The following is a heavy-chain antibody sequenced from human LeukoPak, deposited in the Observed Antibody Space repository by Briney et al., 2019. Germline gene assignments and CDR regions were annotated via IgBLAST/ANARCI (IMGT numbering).Heavy chain of an antibody. D-gene: IGHD2-15*01. Sequence: ETLSLTCTVSGASISSGGYYWSWVRQAPGKGLEWVSGINWNGGSTGYADSVKGRFTISRDNAKNTLYLQMNSLRAEDTAVYYCHFGGRAAYWGQGTLVTVSS. CDR1: GASISSGGYY. J-gene: IGHJ4*02. CDR2: INWNGGST. CDR3: HFGGRAAY. V-gene: IGHV3-20*04.